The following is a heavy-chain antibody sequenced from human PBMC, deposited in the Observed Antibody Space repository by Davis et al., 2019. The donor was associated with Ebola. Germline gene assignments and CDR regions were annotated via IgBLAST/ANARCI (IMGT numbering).Heavy chain of an antibody. D-gene: IGHD4-17*01. CDR1: GFTFSRKG. CDR3: ARDPTTVTLGLGYGMDV. J-gene: IGHJ6*04. CDR2: IKQDGSEK. V-gene: IGHV3-7*01. Sequence: GESLKISCAASGFTFSRKGAHWVRQARGKGLEWVANIKQDGSEKYYVDSVKGRFTISRDNAKNSLYLQMNSLRAEDTAVYYCARDPTTVTLGLGYGMDVWGKGTTVTVSS.